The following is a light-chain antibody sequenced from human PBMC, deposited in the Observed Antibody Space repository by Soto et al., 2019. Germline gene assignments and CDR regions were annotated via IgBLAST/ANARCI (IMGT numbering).Light chain of an antibody. CDR1: QSVSSK. CDR2: GAS. V-gene: IGKV3-15*01. CDR3: QQYNNWPPIT. Sequence: EIVMTQSPGTLSVSPGQRSTLSCRASQSVSSKLAWYQQKPGQSPRLLIHGASTRATGVPARFSGSGSGTEFTLTISSLQSEDFAVYYCQQYNNWPPITFGQGTRREIK. J-gene: IGKJ5*01.